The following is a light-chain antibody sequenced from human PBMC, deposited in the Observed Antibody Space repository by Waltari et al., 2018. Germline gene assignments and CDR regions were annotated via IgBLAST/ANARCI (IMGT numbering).Light chain of an antibody. CDR1: SRDVGCYNL. Sequence: QSALTQFASVSGSPGQSITISSTGTSRDVGCYNLVPWYQQHPGRAPKLIIYDVTKRPSGVSNRFSGSKSGNTASLTISGLQAEDEADYYCCSFAGSISVFTVFGTGTTVTVL. J-gene: IGLJ1*01. V-gene: IGLV2-23*02. CDR3: CSFAGSISVFTV. CDR2: DVT.